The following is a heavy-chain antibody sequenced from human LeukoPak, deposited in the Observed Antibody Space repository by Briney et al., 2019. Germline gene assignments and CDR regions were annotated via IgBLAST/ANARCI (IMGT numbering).Heavy chain of an antibody. J-gene: IGHJ6*04. D-gene: IGHD3-10*02. CDR1: GFTFSSYS. CDR3: AELGITMIGGV. Sequence: GGSLRLSCAASGFTFSSYSMNWVRQAPGKGLEWVSYSSSSSSTIYYADSVKGRFTISRDNAKNSLYLQMNSLRAEDTAVYYCAELGITMIGGVWGKGTTVTISS. CDR2: SSSSSSTI. V-gene: IGHV3-48*04.